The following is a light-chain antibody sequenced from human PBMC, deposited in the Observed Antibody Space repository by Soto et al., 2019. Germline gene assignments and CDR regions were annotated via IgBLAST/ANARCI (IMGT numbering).Light chain of an antibody. CDR3: TSYTSSSTLV. V-gene: IGLV2-14*01. J-gene: IGLJ2*01. Sequence: QSVLTQPAYVSGSPGQSITISCSGSSSDVGMYNYVSWYQNHPGKAPKLLIYDVSDRPSGVSDRFSGSKSGNTASLTISGLRAEDEADYYCTSYTSSSTLVFGEGTKLTVL. CDR1: SSDVGMYNY. CDR2: DVS.